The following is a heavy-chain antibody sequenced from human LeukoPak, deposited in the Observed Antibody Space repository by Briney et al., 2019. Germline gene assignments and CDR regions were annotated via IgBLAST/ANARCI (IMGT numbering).Heavy chain of an antibody. J-gene: IGHJ5*01. CDR2: VSFDGTNT. Sequence: GGSLRLSCAASGFIFENFGIHWVRQAPGRGLEWVSAVSFDGTNTFYGDSVRGRFTVSRDNSNNTVFLHMNSLRPGDTAVYFCARDRNVIGADFDSWGEGTLFTLSS. CDR3: ARDRNVIGADFDS. V-gene: IGHV3-30*04. CDR1: GFIFENFG. D-gene: IGHD4/OR15-4a*01.